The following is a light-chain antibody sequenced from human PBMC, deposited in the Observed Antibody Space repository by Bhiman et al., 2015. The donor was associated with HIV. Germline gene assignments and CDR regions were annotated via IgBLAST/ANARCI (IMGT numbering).Light chain of an antibody. Sequence: NFMLTQPYSVSESPGKTVTISCTRSSGSIASNYVQWYQQRPGSSPTTVIYEDNQRPSGVPDRFSGSIDSSSNSASLTISGLKTEDEADYYCQSYDSSDKGVFGGGTKLTVL. V-gene: IGLV6-57*01. CDR3: QSYDSSDKGV. CDR2: EDN. CDR1: SGSIASNY. J-gene: IGLJ3*02.